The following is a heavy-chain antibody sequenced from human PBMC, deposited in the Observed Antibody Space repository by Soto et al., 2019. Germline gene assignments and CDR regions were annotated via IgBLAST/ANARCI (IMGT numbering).Heavy chain of an antibody. Sequence: ITLKESGPTLVKPTQTLTLTCTFSGFALNTGGVGVGWVRQPRGKAMEWLALIYWDDDERYRPSLRSRLNTTKDTSNNQVVLTMTNMDPEDTATYYCVRHWRYYGGDSQYGMDAWGQGTTVTVSS. CDR2: IYWDDDE. J-gene: IGHJ6*02. CDR1: GFALNTGGVG. V-gene: IGHV2-5*02. CDR3: VRHWRYYGGDSQYGMDA. D-gene: IGHD3-10*01.